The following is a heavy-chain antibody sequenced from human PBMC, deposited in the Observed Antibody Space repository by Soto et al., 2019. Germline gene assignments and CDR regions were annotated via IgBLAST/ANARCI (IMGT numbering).Heavy chain of an antibody. Sequence: GGSLRLSCAASGFTFSSYAMSWVRQAPGKGLEWVSAISGSGGSTYYADSVKGRFTISRDNSKNTLYLQMNSLRAENTAVYYCTTETTYYDLRSGYDTGDNWCDPWGEGTLVTV. V-gene: IGHV3-23*01. J-gene: IGHJ5*02. D-gene: IGHD3-3*01. CDR1: GFTFSSYA. CDR3: TTETTYYDLRSGYDTGDNWCDP. CDR2: ISGSGGST.